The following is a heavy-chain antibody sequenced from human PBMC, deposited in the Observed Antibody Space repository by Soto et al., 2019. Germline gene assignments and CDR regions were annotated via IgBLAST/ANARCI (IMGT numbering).Heavy chain of an antibody. J-gene: IGHJ4*02. V-gene: IGHV4-59*08. CDR2: IYYSGST. CDR1: GGSISSYY. CDR3: ARHMRVQLTGDDANYYFDY. D-gene: IGHD7-27*01. Sequence: SETLSLTCTVSGGSISSYYWSWIRQPPGKGLEWIGYIYYSGSTNYNPSLKSRVTISVDTSKNQFSLKLSSVTTADTAVYYCARHMRVQLTGDDANYYFDYWGQGTLVTVSS.